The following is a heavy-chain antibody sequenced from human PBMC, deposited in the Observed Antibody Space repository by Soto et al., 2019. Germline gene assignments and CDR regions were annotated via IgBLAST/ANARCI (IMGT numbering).Heavy chain of an antibody. CDR1: GGSVSSGSYY. CDR3: ARELYYYDSSGYYYGAGWFDP. V-gene: IGHV4-61*01. Sequence: PSETLSLTCTVSGGSVSSGSYYWSWIRQPPGKGLEWIGYIYYSGSTNYNPSLKSRVTMSVDTSKNQFSLKLSPVTAADTAVYYCARELYYYDSSGYYYGAGWFDPWGQGTLVTVSS. D-gene: IGHD3-22*01. J-gene: IGHJ5*02. CDR2: IYYSGST.